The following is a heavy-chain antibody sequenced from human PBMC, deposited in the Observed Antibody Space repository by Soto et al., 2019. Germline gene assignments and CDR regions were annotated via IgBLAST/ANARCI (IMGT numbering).Heavy chain of an antibody. CDR2: ISYTESDK. CDR3: VRNKNRDLDY. J-gene: IGHJ4*02. CDR1: GFTFSNYA. V-gene: IGHV3-30-3*01. Sequence: QVQLVESGGGVVQPGRSLRLSCAASGFTFSNYAMHWVRQAPGEGLEWVAVISYTESDKRYADSVKGRFTISRDNSKNTLYLQMTGLRADDTAVYYCVRNKNRDLDYWGQGSLVTVSS.